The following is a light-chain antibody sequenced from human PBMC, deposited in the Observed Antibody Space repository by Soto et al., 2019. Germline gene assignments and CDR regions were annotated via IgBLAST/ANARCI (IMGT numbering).Light chain of an antibody. CDR2: GDS. V-gene: IGLV1-40*01. Sequence: QSVLTQPPSVSGAPGQRVTISCTGSSSNIGAGYGVHWYIQLPGTAPKLLVYGDSNRPSGVPDRFSGSKSGNTASLTISGLQVEDEADYFCCSYAGSSSYVFGTGTKLTVL. CDR1: SSNIGAGYG. CDR3: CSYAGSSSYV. J-gene: IGLJ1*01.